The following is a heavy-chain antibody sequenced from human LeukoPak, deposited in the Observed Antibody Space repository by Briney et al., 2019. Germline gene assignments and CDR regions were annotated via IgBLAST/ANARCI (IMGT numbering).Heavy chain of an antibody. Sequence: PSETLSLTCTVSGGSMSSYYWSWIRQSPGKGLEWIGYIYYSGSTNYNPSLKSRVTISVDTSKNQFSLRLSSVTAADTAVYYCARTLRYFDWLPAGETDYWGQGTLVTVSS. CDR1: GGSMSSYY. J-gene: IGHJ4*02. CDR3: ARTLRYFDWLPAGETDY. V-gene: IGHV4-59*08. CDR2: IYYSGST. D-gene: IGHD3-9*01.